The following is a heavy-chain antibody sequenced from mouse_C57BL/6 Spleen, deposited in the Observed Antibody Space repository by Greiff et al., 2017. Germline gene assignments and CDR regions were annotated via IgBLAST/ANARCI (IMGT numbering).Heavy chain of an antibody. J-gene: IGHJ2*01. CDR3: ARTYYGKGDY. Sequence: VKLMESGAELVKPGASVKISCKASGYAFSSYWMNWVKQRPGKGLEWIGQIYPGDGDTNYNGKFKGKATLTADKSSSTAYMQLSSLTSEDSAVYFCARTYYGKGDYWGQGTTLTVSS. V-gene: IGHV1-80*01. CDR2: IYPGDGDT. CDR1: GYAFSSYW. D-gene: IGHD2-10*01.